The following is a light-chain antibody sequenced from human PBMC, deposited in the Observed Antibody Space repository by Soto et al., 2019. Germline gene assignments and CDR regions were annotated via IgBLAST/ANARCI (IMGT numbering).Light chain of an antibody. J-gene: IGLJ1*01. CDR1: SSDVGAYNY. Sequence: QSALTQPPSASGSPGQSVTISCTGTSSDVGAYNYVSWYQQHPGKAPKLMIYEVSKRPSGVPDRFSGSKSGNTASLTVSGLQAEDEADYYCSSYARSITLFGTGIKVTVL. V-gene: IGLV2-8*01. CDR2: EVS. CDR3: SSYARSITL.